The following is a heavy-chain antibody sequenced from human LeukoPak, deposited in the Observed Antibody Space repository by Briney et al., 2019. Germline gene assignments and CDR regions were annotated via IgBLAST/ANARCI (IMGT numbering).Heavy chain of an antibody. CDR3: ARLEMRAIDAFDI. J-gene: IGHJ3*02. CDR1: GFAVSSNY. D-gene: IGHD5-24*01. V-gene: IGHV3-53*01. Sequence: GGSLRLSCAASGFAVSSNYMSWVRQAPGKGLEWVSVIYDGGSTYYAASVKGRFTISRDNSKNTLYLKLSSVRAEDTAVYYCARLEMRAIDAFDIWGQGTMVTVSS. CDR2: IYDGGST.